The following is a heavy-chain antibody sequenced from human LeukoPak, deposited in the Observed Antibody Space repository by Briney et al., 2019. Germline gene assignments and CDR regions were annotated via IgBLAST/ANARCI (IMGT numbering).Heavy chain of an antibody. Sequence: AGGSLRLSCAASGFTFSTFWMSWVRQAPGKGLEFVASLRQGGSEKYIVDSMKGRFTISRDNAKNSLYLQMNSLRAEDTAVYYCARPGSGSYFPDYWGQGTLVTVSS. CDR3: ARPGSGSYFPDY. V-gene: IGHV3-7*01. CDR1: GFTFSTFW. J-gene: IGHJ4*02. D-gene: IGHD3-10*01. CDR2: LRQGGSEK.